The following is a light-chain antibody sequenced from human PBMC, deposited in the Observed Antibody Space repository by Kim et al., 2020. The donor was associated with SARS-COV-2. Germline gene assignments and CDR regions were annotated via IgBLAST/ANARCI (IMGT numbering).Light chain of an antibody. CDR2: QDS. CDR1: KLGDKY. Sequence: SYELTQPPSVSVSPGQTASITCSGDKLGDKYACWYQQKPGQSPVLVIYQDSKRPSGIPQRFSGYNSGNTATLTISGTQAMDEADYYCQAWDSSTAVSGGGTKLTVL. CDR3: QAWDSSTAV. J-gene: IGLJ3*02. V-gene: IGLV3-1*01.